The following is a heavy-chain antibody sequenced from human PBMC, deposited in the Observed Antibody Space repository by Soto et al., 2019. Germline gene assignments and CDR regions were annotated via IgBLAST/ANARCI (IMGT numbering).Heavy chain of an antibody. CDR2: ISVYNVNT. J-gene: IGHJ5*02. CDR3: AGHTAGRASP. V-gene: IGHV1-18*04. CDR1: GYTFNSNG. Sequence: QVQLVQSGAEVKKPGASVKVSCKASGYTFNSNGISWVRQAPGQGLEWMGWISVYNVNTNYAQKLQGRVTMTPDTSTSTAYMELRSLRSDDTAVYYCAGHTAGRASPWGQGTLVTVSS.